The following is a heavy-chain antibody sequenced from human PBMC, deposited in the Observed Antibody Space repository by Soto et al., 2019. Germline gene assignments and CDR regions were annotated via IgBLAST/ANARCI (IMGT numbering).Heavy chain of an antibody. V-gene: IGHV4-39*01. J-gene: IGHJ6*02. D-gene: IGHD1-20*01. CDR1: GGSISSSSYY. CDR2: IYYSGYT. Sequence: SETLSLTCTVSGGSISSSSYYWGWIRQPPGKGLEWIGRIYYSGYTYYKPSLKSRVTISVDTPKNPFSLKMSYVTTEDTALYYCGSHNLPLSVGYDYVMDLWGQGTTLTV. CDR3: GSHNLPLSVGYDYVMDL.